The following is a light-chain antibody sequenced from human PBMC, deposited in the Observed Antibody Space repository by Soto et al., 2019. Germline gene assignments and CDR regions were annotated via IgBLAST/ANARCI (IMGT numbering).Light chain of an antibody. J-gene: IGKJ2*01. Sequence: EIVMTQSPATLSVSPGERATLSCRASQSVSSNLAWYQQKPGQAPRLLIYGASTRATGIPARFSGSGSGTEFTLTISSPQSEDFAVYYCQQYNNWNTFGQGTKLEIK. V-gene: IGKV3-15*01. CDR3: QQYNNWNT. CDR1: QSVSSN. CDR2: GAS.